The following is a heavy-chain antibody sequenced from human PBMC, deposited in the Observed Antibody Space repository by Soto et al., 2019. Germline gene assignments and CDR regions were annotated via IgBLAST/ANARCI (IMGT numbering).Heavy chain of an antibody. CDR1: GFTFSTYS. Sequence: EVQLVESGGGLVQPGGSLRLSCEASGFTFSTYSMSWVRQAPGKGLEWVSYISSSSSTIYYADSVKGRFTISRDNAKXXXXXXXXXXXXXXXXXXXXXXXXXXXGTTSAYWGQGTLVTVSS. CDR2: ISSSSSTI. CDR3: XXXXXXXGTTSAY. V-gene: IGHV3-48*01. D-gene: IGHD1-1*01. J-gene: IGHJ4*02.